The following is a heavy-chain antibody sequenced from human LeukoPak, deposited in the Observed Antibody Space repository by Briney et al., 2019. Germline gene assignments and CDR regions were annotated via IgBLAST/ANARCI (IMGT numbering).Heavy chain of an antibody. J-gene: IGHJ4*02. CDR2: IYYSGST. CDR3: ARDGRPYCSGGSCSPTHFDY. Sequence: SETLSLTCTASGGSISSYYWSWIRQPPGKGLEWIGYIYYSGSTNYNPSLKSRVTISVDTSKNQFSLKLSSVTAADTAVYYCARDGRPYCSGGSCSPTHFDYWGQGTLVTVSS. D-gene: IGHD2-15*01. CDR1: GGSISSYY. V-gene: IGHV4-59*01.